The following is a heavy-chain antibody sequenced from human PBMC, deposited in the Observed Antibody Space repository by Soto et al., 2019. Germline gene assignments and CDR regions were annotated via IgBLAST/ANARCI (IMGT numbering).Heavy chain of an antibody. CDR2: FSSGAFTL. D-gene: IGHD3-3*02. CDR1: CFSFSDSY. CDR3: VRDTTSIEL. J-gene: IGHJ4*02. Sequence: GGSLRLSCLVSCFSFSDSYMTSVRQIRGKGLEWISSFSSGAFTLSYAAAVKVRFNISRDDGHNSLFLQMDSLWAEDRARYCCVRDTTSIELWGQGTMVTVSS. V-gene: IGHV3-11*01.